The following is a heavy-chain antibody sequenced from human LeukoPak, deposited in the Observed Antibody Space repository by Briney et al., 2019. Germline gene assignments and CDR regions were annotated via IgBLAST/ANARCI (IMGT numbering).Heavy chain of an antibody. V-gene: IGHV1-2*02. J-gene: IGHJ6*02. Sequence: ASVKVSCKASGYTFTGYYMHWVRQAPGQGLEWMGWINPNSGGTNYAQKFQGRVTMTRDTSISTVYMELYRLRSDDTAVYYCARVNLYSLHYAMDVWGQGTTVTVSS. CDR1: GYTFTGYY. CDR3: ARVNLYSLHYAMDV. CDR2: INPNSGGT. D-gene: IGHD6-13*01.